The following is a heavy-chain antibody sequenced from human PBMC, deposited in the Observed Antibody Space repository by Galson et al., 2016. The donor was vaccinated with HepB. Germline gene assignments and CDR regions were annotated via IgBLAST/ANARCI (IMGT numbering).Heavy chain of an antibody. V-gene: IGHV3-21*01. D-gene: IGHD2-21*01. Sequence: FLRLSCAASGFTFSSYSMNWVRQAPGKGLEWVSCISSSSSYIYYADSVKGRFTISRDNSQNTLYLQMNSLTAEDTAVYYCARDGQGLLLGYYYYYMDVWGKGTTVSVSS. CDR2: ISSSSSYI. CDR1: GFTFSSYS. J-gene: IGHJ6*03. CDR3: ARDGQGLLLGYYYYYMDV.